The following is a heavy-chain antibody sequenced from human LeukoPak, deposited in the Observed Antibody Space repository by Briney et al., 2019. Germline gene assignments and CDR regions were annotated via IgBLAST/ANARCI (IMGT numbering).Heavy chain of an antibody. J-gene: IGHJ5*02. Sequence: PSETPSLTCTVSGGSISSYYWNWIRQPPGKGLEWIGYIDYSGSTNYNPSLKSRVTISVDTSKNQFSLKLSSVTAADTAVYYCARQSRRYSYVEQYNWFDPWGQGTLVTVSS. D-gene: IGHD5-18*01. V-gene: IGHV4-59*08. CDR3: ARQSRRYSYVEQYNWFDP. CDR1: GGSISSYY. CDR2: IDYSGST.